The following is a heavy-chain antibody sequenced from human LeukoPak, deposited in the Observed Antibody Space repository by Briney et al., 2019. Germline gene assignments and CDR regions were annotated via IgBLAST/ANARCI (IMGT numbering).Heavy chain of an antibody. Sequence: ASVKVSCKASGYTFTAYHIHWVRQAPGQGFEWMGWISAYNGNTNYVEKFQGRVTMTTDTSTRTVYMELRGLRSDDTAVHYCARDRQLQWFGEFNIDFDYWGQGSLVTVSS. V-gene: IGHV1-18*04. CDR2: ISAYNGNT. J-gene: IGHJ4*02. CDR1: GYTFTAYH. D-gene: IGHD3-10*01. CDR3: ARDRQLQWFGEFNIDFDY.